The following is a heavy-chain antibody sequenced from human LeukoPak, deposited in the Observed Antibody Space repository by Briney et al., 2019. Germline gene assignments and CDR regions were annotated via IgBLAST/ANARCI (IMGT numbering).Heavy chain of an antibody. Sequence: PGGSLRLSCAASGFTFSSYSMNWVRQAPGKGLEWVSYISSSSSTIYYADSVKGRFTISRDNAKNSLYLQMNSLRAEDTAVYYCARGTSYYDSHGLNDYWGQGTLVTVSS. V-gene: IGHV3-48*01. J-gene: IGHJ4*02. D-gene: IGHD3-22*01. CDR3: ARGTSYYDSHGLNDY. CDR2: ISSSSSTI. CDR1: GFTFSSYS.